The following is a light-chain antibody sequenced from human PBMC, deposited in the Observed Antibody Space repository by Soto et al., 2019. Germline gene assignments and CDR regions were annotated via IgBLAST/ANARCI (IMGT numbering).Light chain of an antibody. CDR2: AAS. Sequence: DIQMTQSPSSLSASVGDRVTITCWASQSISSYLNWYQQKPGKAPKLLIYAASSLQSGVPSRFSGSGSGTEFTLTISSMQPEDFATYSCQQSDSTVFTLGPGTKVDIK. CDR1: QSISSY. CDR3: QQSDSTVFT. V-gene: IGKV1-39*01. J-gene: IGKJ3*01.